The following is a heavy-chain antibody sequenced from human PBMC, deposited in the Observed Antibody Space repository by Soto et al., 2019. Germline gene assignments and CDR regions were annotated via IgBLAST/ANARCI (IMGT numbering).Heavy chain of an antibody. V-gene: IGHV1-24*01. CDR3: AIALFGLGGRFLEWVPDV. J-gene: IGHJ6*04. CDR1: GYTLTELS. Sequence: GASVKVSCKVSGYTLTELSMHWVRQAPGKGLEWMGGFDPEDGEIIYAQKFQGRVTMTEDTSRNTAYMELSSLRSEDTAVYYCAIALFGLGGRFLEWVPDVWGKGTTVTVTS. D-gene: IGHD3-3*01. CDR2: FDPEDGEI.